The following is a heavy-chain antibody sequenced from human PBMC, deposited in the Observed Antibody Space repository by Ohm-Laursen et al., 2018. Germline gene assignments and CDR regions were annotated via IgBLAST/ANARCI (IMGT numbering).Heavy chain of an antibody. D-gene: IGHD4-23*01. J-gene: IGHJ4*02. CDR2: ISGSGGST. V-gene: IGHV3-23*01. CDR3: AKGGNSVGIGY. Sequence: SLRLSCAASGFTFSSYEMNWVRQAPGKGLEWVSAISGSGGSTYYADSVKGRFTISRDNSKNTLYLQMNSLRAEDTAVYYCAKGGNSVGIGYWGQGTLVTVSS. CDR1: GFTFSSYE.